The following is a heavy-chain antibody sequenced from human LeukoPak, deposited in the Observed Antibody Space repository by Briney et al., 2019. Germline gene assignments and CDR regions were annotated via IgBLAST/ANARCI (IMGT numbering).Heavy chain of an antibody. Sequence: PGGSLRLSCAASGFTFNSYEMNWVRRAPGKGLEWVSYISSSGSTIYYADSVKGRFTISRDNAKNSLYLQMNSLRAEDTAVYYCARGRYYYDSSGYYAAYFDYWGQGTLVTVSS. J-gene: IGHJ4*02. CDR2: ISSSGSTI. CDR1: GFTFNSYE. D-gene: IGHD3-22*01. V-gene: IGHV3-48*03. CDR3: ARGRYYYDSSGYYAAYFDY.